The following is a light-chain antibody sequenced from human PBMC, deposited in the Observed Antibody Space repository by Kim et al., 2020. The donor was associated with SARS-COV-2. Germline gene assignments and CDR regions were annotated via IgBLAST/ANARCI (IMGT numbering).Light chain of an antibody. V-gene: IGKV3-20*01. CDR3: QQYADSPPT. CDR2: AIS. J-gene: IGKJ1*01. CDR1: QSISSIH. Sequence: SPGERAPLSCRASQSISSIHLAWYQQKPGRAPRLIIYAISNRATDIPDRFSGSGAGTDFTLTISRLEPEDFAVYYCQQYADSPPTFGQGTKVDIK.